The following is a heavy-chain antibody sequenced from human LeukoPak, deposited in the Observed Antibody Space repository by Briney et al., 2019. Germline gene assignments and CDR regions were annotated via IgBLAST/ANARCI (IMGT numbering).Heavy chain of an antibody. J-gene: IGHJ4*02. CDR3: ARLYSGSYSAFDY. V-gene: IGHV5-51*01. D-gene: IGHD1-26*01. Sequence: GESLKISCKGSGYSFTNYWIGWVRQMPGKGLEWMGITYPYDSDTRYSPSFQGQVTTSADKSTSTAYLQWSSLKASDTAMYYCARLYSGSYSAFDYWGQGTLVTVSS. CDR2: TYPYDSDT. CDR1: GYSFTNYW.